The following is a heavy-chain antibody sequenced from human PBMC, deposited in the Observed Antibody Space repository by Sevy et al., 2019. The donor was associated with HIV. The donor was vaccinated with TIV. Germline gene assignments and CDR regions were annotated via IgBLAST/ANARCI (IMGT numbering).Heavy chain of an antibody. CDR3: ARNVLEPGAGSDYFDY. J-gene: IGHJ4*02. V-gene: IGHV3-53*01. CDR1: GVTVSTNY. Sequence: GGSLRLSCTASGVTVSTNYMSWVRLAPGKGLEWVAGIYRSGSAYYPGSVRGRLTISRDNSKNTRYLQMNSLRAEETTVNYCARNVLEPGAGSDYFDYWGQGTLVTVSS. D-gene: IGHD2-2*01. CDR2: IYRSGSA.